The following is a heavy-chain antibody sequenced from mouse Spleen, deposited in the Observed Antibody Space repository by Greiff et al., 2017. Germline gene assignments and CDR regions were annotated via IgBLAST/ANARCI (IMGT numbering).Heavy chain of an antibody. D-gene: IGHD1-2*01. CDR3: ASYGYNYYAMDY. J-gene: IGHJ4*01. CDR1: GYTFTDYA. CDR2: ISTYYGDA. Sequence: QVHVKQSGAELVRPGVSVKISCKGSGYTFTDYAMHWVKQSHAKSLEWIGVISTYYGDASYNQKFKGKATMTVDKSSSTAYMELARLTSEDSAIYYCASYGYNYYAMDYWGQGTSVTVSS. V-gene: IGHV1S137*01.